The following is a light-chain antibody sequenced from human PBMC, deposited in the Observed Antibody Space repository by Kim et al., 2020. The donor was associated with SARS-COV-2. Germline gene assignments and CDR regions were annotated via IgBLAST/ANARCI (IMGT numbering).Light chain of an antibody. CDR1: SDINVGNYI. V-gene: IGLV5-45*03. CDR2: YKSDSDK. Sequence: QPVLTQPSSLSASPGTSASLTCTLRSDINVGNYIIFWYQQKPGSPPHYLLKYKSDSDKQQGSGVPSRFSGSKDASANAGILLISGLQPEDEADYHCMIWYSSAWVFGGGTKLTVL. J-gene: IGLJ3*02. CDR3: MIWYSSAWV.